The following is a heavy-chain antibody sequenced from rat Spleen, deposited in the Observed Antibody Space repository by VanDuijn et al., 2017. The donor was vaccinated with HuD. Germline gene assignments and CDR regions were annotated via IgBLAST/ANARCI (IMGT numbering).Heavy chain of an antibody. CDR2: ISPSGATT. CDR1: GFTFSNYD. Sequence: EVQLVESGGGLVQPGRSMKVSCTASGFTFSNYDMAWVRQAPTKGLEWVASISPSGATTNYRDSVMGRFTISRDDGESTLYLQMNSLRSEDTATYYCTRRIRGADYWGQGVMVTVSS. CDR3: TRRIRGADY. V-gene: IGHV5-25*01. D-gene: IGHD4-3*01. J-gene: IGHJ2*01.